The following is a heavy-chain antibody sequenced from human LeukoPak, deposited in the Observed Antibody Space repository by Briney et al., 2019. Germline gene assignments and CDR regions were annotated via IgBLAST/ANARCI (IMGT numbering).Heavy chain of an antibody. CDR1: GGTFSSYA. CDR3: ARGIAAAGNLFYYYYGMDV. D-gene: IGHD6-13*01. Sequence: SVKVSCKASGGTFSSYAISWVRQAPGQGLEWMGRIIPILGIANYAQKFQGRVTITADKSTSTAYMELSSLRSEDTAVYYCARGIAAAGNLFYYYYGMDVWGQGTTVTVSS. V-gene: IGHV1-69*04. J-gene: IGHJ6*02. CDR2: IIPILGIA.